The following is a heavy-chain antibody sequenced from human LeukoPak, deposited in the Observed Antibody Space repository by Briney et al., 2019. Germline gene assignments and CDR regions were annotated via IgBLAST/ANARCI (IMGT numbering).Heavy chain of an antibody. CDR3: ARWKLRNNLFDT. Sequence: RASVKVSCKASGYTFTSYGISWVRQAPGQGLEWMGGIIPIFGTANYAQKFQGRVTITADESTSTAYMELSSLRSEDTAVYYCARWKLRNNLFDTWGQGTLVTVSS. J-gene: IGHJ5*02. CDR2: IIPIFGTA. CDR1: GYTFTSYG. D-gene: IGHD1-26*01. V-gene: IGHV1-69*13.